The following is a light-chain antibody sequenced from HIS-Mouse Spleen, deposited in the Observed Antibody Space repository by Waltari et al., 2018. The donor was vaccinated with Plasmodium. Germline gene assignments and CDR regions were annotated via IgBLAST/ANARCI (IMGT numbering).Light chain of an antibody. V-gene: IGLV1-47*01. J-gene: IGLJ2*01. CDR2: RNN. Sequence: QSVLTQPPSASGTPGQRVTISCSGSSSNTGSNYVYWYQQPPGTAPKLLIYRNNQRPSGVPDRFSGSKSGTSASLAISGLRSEDEADYYCAAWDDSLSGPVLGGGTKLTVL. CDR3: AAWDDSLSGPV. CDR1: SSNTGSNY.